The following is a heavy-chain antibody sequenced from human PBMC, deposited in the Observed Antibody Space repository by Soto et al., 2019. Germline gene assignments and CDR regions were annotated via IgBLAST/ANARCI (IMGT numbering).Heavy chain of an antibody. CDR2: INQDGGEK. CDR1: EFTFSYSW. D-gene: IGHD3-22*01. CDR3: ARDRGYPDSFNV. V-gene: IGHV3-7*03. J-gene: IGHJ3*01. Sequence: RRLSCAASEFTFSYSWMSWVRQAPGKGLEWVANINQDGGEKYYVDSMKGRFTISRDNAKNSLYLQMNSLRAEDTAVYYCARDRGYPDSFNVWGQGTMVTVSS.